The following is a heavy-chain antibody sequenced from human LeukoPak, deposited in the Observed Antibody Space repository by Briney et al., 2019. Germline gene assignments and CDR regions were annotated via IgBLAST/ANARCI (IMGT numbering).Heavy chain of an antibody. CDR2: ISSSSSYI. Sequence: PGGSLRLSCAASGFIFSSYSMNWVRQAPGKGLEWVSSISSSSSYIYYADSVKGRFTISRDNAKNSLYLQMNSLGAEDTAVYYCARDGNYYYMDVWGKGTTVTVSS. J-gene: IGHJ6*03. V-gene: IGHV3-21*01. CDR3: ARDGNYYYMDV. CDR1: GFIFSSYS. D-gene: IGHD1-26*01.